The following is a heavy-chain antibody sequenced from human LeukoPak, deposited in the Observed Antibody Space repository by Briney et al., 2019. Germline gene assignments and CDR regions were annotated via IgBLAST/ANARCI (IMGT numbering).Heavy chain of an antibody. V-gene: IGHV3-7*04. D-gene: IGHD1-1*01. Sequence: LPGGSLRLSCAASGFTFSSYWMSWVRQAPGKGLEWVATINQDGGGRYYVDSVKGRFTISRDNAKNSLHLQMSSLRAEDTAVYYCARVRTGTTNWFDPWGQGTLVTVSS. J-gene: IGHJ5*02. CDR1: GFTFSSYW. CDR2: INQDGGGR. CDR3: ARVRTGTTNWFDP.